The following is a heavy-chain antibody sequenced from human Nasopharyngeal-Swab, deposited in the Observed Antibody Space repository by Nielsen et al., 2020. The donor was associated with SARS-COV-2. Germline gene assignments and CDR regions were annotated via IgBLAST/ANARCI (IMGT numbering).Heavy chain of an antibody. D-gene: IGHD6-13*01. CDR3: ARGGQQPL. CDR1: GFTFSTYN. J-gene: IGHJ4*02. CDR2: ISGRTTYI. Sequence: GASLKISCAASGFTFSTYNMHWVRQAPGKGLEWVSSISGRTTYIYYADSMKGRFTISRDNAKNSLYLQMSSLRAEDTAIYYCARGGQQPLWGQGTLVTVSS. V-gene: IGHV3-21*01.